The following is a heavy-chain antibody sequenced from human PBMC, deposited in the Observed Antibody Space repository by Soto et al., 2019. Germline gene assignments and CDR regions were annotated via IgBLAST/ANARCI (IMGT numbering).Heavy chain of an antibody. CDR3: ARVHKNWFDS. Sequence: GASLKISCKASGYNFTAFWIHWVRQMPGKGLEWLGKIDPSDSYTNYSPSFEGHVTISTDNSITTAYLQWSSLRASDTALYFCARVHKNWFDSWAQGTMVTVSS. CDR1: GYNFTAFW. CDR2: IDPSDSYT. J-gene: IGHJ5*01. V-gene: IGHV5-10-1*01.